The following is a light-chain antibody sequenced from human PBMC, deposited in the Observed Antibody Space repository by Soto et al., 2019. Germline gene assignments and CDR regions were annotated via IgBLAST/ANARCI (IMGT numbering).Light chain of an antibody. J-gene: IGKJ5*01. CDR3: QHFGGTTFT. CDR1: QSVSSSY. CDR2: GAS. Sequence: EIVLTQSPGTLSLSPGEGAPLSCRASQSVSSSYIAWYQQRPGQTPSLLIYGASTRATGIPDRFSGSGSGTHFTLTISRLEPGDFAVYYCQHFGGTTFTFGQGTQLEIK. V-gene: IGKV3-20*01.